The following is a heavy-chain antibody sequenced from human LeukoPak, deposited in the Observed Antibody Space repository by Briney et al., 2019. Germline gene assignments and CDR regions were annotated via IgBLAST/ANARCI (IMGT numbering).Heavy chain of an antibody. J-gene: IGHJ3*02. Sequence: GGSLRLSCAASGFTFSNYAMSWVRQAPETGLEWVSGISGSGGTTVLADSVKGRFTISRDNAKNSLYLQMNSLRAEDTAVYYCARVRVYSSGWYPTDAFDIWGQGTMVTVSS. CDR3: ARVRVYSSGWYPTDAFDI. V-gene: IGHV3-23*01. D-gene: IGHD6-19*01. CDR2: ISGSGGTT. CDR1: GFTFSNYA.